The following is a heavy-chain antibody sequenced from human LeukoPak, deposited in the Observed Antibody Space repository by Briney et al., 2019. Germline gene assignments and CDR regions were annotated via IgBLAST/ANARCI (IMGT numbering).Heavy chain of an antibody. CDR2: ISYDGSNK. J-gene: IGHJ4*02. V-gene: IGHV3-30-3*01. D-gene: IGHD3-10*01. Sequence: PGGSLRLSCAASGFTFSSYAMHWVRQAPGKGLEWVAVISYDGSNKYYADSVEGRFTISRDNSKNTLYLQMNSLRAEDTAVYYCARDEVWGSGSYYNELDYWGQGTLVTVSS. CDR3: ARDEVWGSGSYYNELDY. CDR1: GFTFSSYA.